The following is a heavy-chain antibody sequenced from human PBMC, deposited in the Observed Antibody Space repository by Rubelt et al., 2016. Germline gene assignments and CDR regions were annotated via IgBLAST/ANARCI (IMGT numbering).Heavy chain of an antibody. V-gene: IGHV3-49*03. CDR2: IRSNTSGEAP. CDR1: GFTFGGCG. J-gene: IGHJ4*02. CDR3: SRARGYEFWVDS. D-gene: IGHD3-3*01. Sequence: GGGLVQPWRSLRLSCTASGFTFGGCGMSWFRQAPGKGLEWVGFIRSNTSGEAPQYAASVRGRFTISRDDSKSVAYLHMNSLKTEDTAIYYCSRARGYEFWVDSCGQGTLVTVS.